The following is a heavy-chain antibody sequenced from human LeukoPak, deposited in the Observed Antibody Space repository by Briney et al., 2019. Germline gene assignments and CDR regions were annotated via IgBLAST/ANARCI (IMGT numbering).Heavy chain of an antibody. D-gene: IGHD4-17*01. V-gene: IGHV4-59*12. Sequence: SETLSLTCTVSGGSISSYYWSWIRQPPGKGLEWIGYIYYSGSTNYNPSLKSRVTISVDTSKNQFSLKLSSVTAADTAVYYCARLPTTVTTYGMDVWGQGTTVTVSS. CDR2: IYYSGST. CDR3: ARLPTTVTTYGMDV. J-gene: IGHJ6*02. CDR1: GGSISSYY.